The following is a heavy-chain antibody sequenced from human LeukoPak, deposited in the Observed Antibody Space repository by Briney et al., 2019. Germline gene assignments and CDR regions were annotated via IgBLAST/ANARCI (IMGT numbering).Heavy chain of an antibody. CDR3: AREETTYDAFDI. J-gene: IGHJ3*02. Sequence: GGSLRLSCAASGFTISSNYMSWVRQAPGKGLEWVSVIYSGGSTYYADSVKGRFTISRDNSKNTLYLQMNSLRAEDTAVYYCAREETTYDAFDIWGQGTMVTVSS. CDR1: GFTISSNY. D-gene: IGHD2/OR15-2a*01. V-gene: IGHV3-66*01. CDR2: IYSGGST.